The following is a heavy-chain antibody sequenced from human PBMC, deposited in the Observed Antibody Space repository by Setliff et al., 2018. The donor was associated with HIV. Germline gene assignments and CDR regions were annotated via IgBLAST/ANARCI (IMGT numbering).Heavy chain of an antibody. CDR2: ISTSGST. D-gene: IGHD5-12*01. J-gene: IGHJ5*02. CDR3: TRLAGGYADH. CDR1: GASFTTHY. V-gene: IGHV4-4*09. Sequence: PSETLSLTCTVSGASFTTHYWSLIRQPPGKGLEWIGCISTSGSTNYNPSLKSRVTLSIDMSKNQFSLKMSSVTAADTAVYYCTRLAGGYADHWGQGTLVTVSS.